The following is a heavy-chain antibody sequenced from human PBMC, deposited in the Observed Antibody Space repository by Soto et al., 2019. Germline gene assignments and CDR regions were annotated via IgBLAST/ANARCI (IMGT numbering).Heavy chain of an antibody. Sequence: RGSLRLSCAASGFTFSRFWMHWVRQAPGKGLVWVSRINTDGSSTTYADSVKGRFTISRDNAKNTLYLQMDSLRAEDTGVYYCTRDPGAYSSTWSFYFDSWGQGTLVTVSS. CDR3: TRDPGAYSSTWSFYFDS. D-gene: IGHD6-13*01. CDR1: GFTFSRFW. V-gene: IGHV3-74*01. J-gene: IGHJ4*02. CDR2: INTDGSST.